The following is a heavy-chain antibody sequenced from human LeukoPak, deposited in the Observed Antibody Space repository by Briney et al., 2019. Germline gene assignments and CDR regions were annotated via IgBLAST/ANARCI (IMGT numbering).Heavy chain of an antibody. J-gene: IGHJ4*02. Sequence: SETLSLTCTVSGGSISSDYWSWIRQPPGKGLEWSGYIYDSGSANYTPSLKSRVTISADTTKNKLSLKLSTVTAADTPVYYCARHNWHDDLHFDYWGQGTLVTVSS. CDR3: ARHNWHDDLHFDY. CDR1: GGSISSDY. V-gene: IGHV4-59*08. CDR2: IYDSGSA. D-gene: IGHD1-20*01.